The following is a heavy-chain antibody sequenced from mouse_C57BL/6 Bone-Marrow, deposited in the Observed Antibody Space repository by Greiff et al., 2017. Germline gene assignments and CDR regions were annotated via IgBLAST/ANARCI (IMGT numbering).Heavy chain of an antibody. D-gene: IGHD2-3*01. CDR3: ARRRDYDGYYAMDY. CDR1: GYTFTSYG. V-gene: IGHV1-81*01. CDR2: IYPRSGNT. Sequence: QVQLQQSGAELARPGASVKLSCKASGYTFTSYGISWVKQRTGQGLEWIGEIYPRSGNTYYNEKFKGKATLTADKSSSTAYMELRSLTSEDAAVYFCARRRDYDGYYAMDYWGQGTSVTVSS. J-gene: IGHJ4*01.